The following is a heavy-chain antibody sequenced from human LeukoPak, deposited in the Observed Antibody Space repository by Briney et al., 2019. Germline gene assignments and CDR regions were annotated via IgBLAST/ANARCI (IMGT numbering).Heavy chain of an antibody. CDR2: ISYDGSNK. CDR1: GFTFSSYA. CDR3: AKDQSPYYDFWSGYYQT. V-gene: IGHV3-30*04. J-gene: IGHJ5*02. D-gene: IGHD3-3*01. Sequence: PGGSLRLSCAASGFTFSSYAMHWVRQAPGKGLEWVAVISYDGSNKYYADSVKGRFTISRDNSKNTLYLQMNSLRAEDTAVYYCAKDQSPYYDFWSGYYQTWGQGTLVTVSS.